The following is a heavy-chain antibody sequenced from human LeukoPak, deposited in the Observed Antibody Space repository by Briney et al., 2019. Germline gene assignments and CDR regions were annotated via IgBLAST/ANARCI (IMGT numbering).Heavy chain of an antibody. J-gene: IGHJ5*02. V-gene: IGHV4-34*01. Sequence: SETLSLTCAVYGGSFSGYCWSWIRQPPGKGLEWIGEINHSGSTSYNPSLKSRVTISVDTSKNQFSLKLSSVTAADTAVYYCARGPRGANWFDPWGQGTLVTVSS. CDR2: INHSGST. CDR1: GGSFSGYC. CDR3: ARGPRGANWFDP. D-gene: IGHD6-25*01.